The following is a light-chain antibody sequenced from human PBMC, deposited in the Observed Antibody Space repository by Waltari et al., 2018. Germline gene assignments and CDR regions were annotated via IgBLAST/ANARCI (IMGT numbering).Light chain of an antibody. CDR3: QQSYSTLMYT. J-gene: IGKJ2*01. Sequence: DIQMTQSPSSLSASVGDRVPITCRASQSISSYLNWYQQKPGKAPKLLIYAASSLQSGVPSRFSGSGSGTDFTLTISSLQPEDFATYYCQQSYSTLMYTFGQGTKLEIK. V-gene: IGKV1-39*01. CDR1: QSISSY. CDR2: AAS.